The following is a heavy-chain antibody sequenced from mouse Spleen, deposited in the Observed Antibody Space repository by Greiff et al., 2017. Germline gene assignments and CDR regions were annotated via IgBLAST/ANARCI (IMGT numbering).Heavy chain of an antibody. CDR3: ARHDYYYGSSYYFDY. V-gene: IGHV5-12*01. D-gene: IGHD1-1*01. J-gene: IGHJ2*01. CDR1: GFTFSDYY. Sequence: VKLVESGGGLVQPGGSLKLSCAASGFTFSDYYMYWVRQTPEKRLEWVAYISNGGGSTYYPDTVKGRFTISRDNAKNTLYLQMSRLKSEDTAMYYCARHDYYYGSSYYFDYWGQGTTLTVSS. CDR2: ISNGGGST.